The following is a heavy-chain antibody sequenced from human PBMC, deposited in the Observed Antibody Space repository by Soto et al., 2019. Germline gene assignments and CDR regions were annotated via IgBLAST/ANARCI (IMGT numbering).Heavy chain of an antibody. D-gene: IGHD3-16*01. CDR3: ATTQTFGGVTISDAFDI. CDR1: GGSISSGGYY. CDR2: IYYSGST. V-gene: IGHV4-31*03. Sequence: QVQLQESGPGLVKPSQTLSLTCTVSGGSISSGGYYWSWIRQHPGKGLEWIGYIYYSGSTYYNPSLKSRVTTSVDTSKNQFSLKLSSVTAADTAVYYCATTQTFGGVTISDAFDIWGQGTMVTVSS. J-gene: IGHJ3*02.